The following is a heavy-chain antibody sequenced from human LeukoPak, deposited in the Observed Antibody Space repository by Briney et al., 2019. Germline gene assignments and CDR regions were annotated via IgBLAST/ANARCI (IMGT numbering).Heavy chain of an antibody. CDR3: ARGPAYYDFWSGYYTGYFQH. J-gene: IGHJ1*01. D-gene: IGHD3-3*01. CDR1: GGSISGYY. Sequence: PSETLSLTCTVSGGSISGYYWSWIRQPPGKGLEWIGEINHSGSTNYNPSLKSRVTISVDTSKNQFSLKLSSVTAADTAVYYCARGPAYYDFWSGYYTGYFQHWGQGTLVTVSS. V-gene: IGHV4-34*01. CDR2: INHSGST.